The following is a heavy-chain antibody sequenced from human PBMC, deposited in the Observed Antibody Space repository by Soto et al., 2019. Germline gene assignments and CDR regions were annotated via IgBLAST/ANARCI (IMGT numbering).Heavy chain of an antibody. Sequence: GGSLRLSFTASGFTVSSSERNWVRQAPGKGLEWVSYINEDGTTFYADSVKGRFTISRDSADNSLFLQMNSLRADDTAVYYCSRDKGQRVAYGMDVWGQGTTVTVSS. D-gene: IGHD6-25*01. J-gene: IGHJ6*02. CDR2: INEDGTT. V-gene: IGHV3-48*03. CDR1: GFTVSSSE. CDR3: SRDKGQRVAYGMDV.